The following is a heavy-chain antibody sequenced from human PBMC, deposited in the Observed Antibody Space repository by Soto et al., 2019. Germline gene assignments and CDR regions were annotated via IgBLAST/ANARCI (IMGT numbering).Heavy chain of an antibody. CDR1: GYTFTGYY. J-gene: IGHJ5*02. Sequence: QVQLVQYGAEVKKPGASVKVSCKASGYTFTGYYMHWVRQAPGQGLEWMGWLNPNSGGTNYAQKFQGRVTMTRDLSISTAYMELSRLRGDETAVHYCARDRPGIAAAGSGFDPWGQGTLVTVSS. CDR2: LNPNSGGT. D-gene: IGHD6-13*01. CDR3: ARDRPGIAAAGSGFDP. V-gene: IGHV1-2*02.